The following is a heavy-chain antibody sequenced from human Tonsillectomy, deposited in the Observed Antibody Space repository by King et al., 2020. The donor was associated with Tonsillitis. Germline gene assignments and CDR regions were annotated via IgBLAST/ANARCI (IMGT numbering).Heavy chain of an antibody. CDR3: ARMLQVAGTRWDYFDY. Sequence: VQLVESGAEVKKPGASVKVSCKSSGDTFTGYYMHWVRQAPGQGLEWMGWINLNSGGRNYAQKFQGRVTMTRDTSISTAYMDLSRLRSDDTAVYYCARMLQVAGTRWDYFDYWGQGALVTVSS. CDR2: INLNSGGR. CDR1: GDTFTGYY. V-gene: IGHV1-2*02. J-gene: IGHJ4*02. D-gene: IGHD6-19*01.